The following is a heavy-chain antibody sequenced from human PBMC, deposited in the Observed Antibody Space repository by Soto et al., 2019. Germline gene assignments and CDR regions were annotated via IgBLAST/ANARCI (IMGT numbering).Heavy chain of an antibody. CDR3: ARSLSSGWTFDY. J-gene: IGHJ4*02. Sequence: SGPTLVNPTQTLTLTCPFSGFSLSTSGMCVSWIRQPPGKALEWLARIDWDDDKYYSTSLKTRLTISKDTSKNQVVLTMTNMEPVDTATYYCARSLSSGWTFDYWGQGTLVTVS. CDR2: IDWDDDK. D-gene: IGHD6-19*01. CDR1: GFSLSTSGMC. V-gene: IGHV2-70*11.